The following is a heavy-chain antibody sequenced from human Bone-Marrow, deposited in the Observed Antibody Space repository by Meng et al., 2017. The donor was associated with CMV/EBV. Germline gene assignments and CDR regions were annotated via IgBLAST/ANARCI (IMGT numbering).Heavy chain of an antibody. J-gene: IGHJ4*02. Sequence: SETLSLTCTVSGGSISSYYWSWIRQPPGKGLEWIGYIYYSESTNYNPSLKSRVTISVDTSKNQFSLKLSSVTAADTAVYYCARGDDFWSGYLSSLALDYWGQGTLVTVAS. CDR1: GGSISSYY. D-gene: IGHD3-3*01. CDR2: IYYSEST. V-gene: IGHV4-59*01. CDR3: ARGDDFWSGYLSSLALDY.